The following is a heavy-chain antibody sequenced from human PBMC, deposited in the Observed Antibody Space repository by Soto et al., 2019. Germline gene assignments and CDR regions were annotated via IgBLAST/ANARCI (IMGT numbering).Heavy chain of an antibody. J-gene: IGHJ4*02. V-gene: IGHV4-39*01. CDR2: VHDTGTT. CDR3: ARGLSSPSAAGV. CDR1: GGSVSSGGNY. D-gene: IGHD6-6*01. Sequence: QLQLQESGPGLVKPSETLSLTCAVSGGSVSSGGNYWGWIRQSPGKGLEWIGSVHDTGTTHYNPSLTSRVTISVDTSMNQFSLNVNSVTAADTAVYYCARGLSSPSAAGVWGQGTLVTVSS.